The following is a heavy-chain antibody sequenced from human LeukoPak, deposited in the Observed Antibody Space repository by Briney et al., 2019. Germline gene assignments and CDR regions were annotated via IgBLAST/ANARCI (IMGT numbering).Heavy chain of an antibody. J-gene: IGHJ4*02. V-gene: IGHV3-48*01. CDR1: GFTFSSYS. CDR3: ARAIGDWNYVPQFDY. D-gene: IGHD1-7*01. Sequence: GGSLRLSCAASGFTFSSYSMNWVRQAPGKGLEWVSYISSSSSTIYYADSVKGRFTISRDNAKNSLYLQMNSLRVEDTAVYYCARAIGDWNYVPQFDYWGQGTLVTVSS. CDR2: ISSSSSTI.